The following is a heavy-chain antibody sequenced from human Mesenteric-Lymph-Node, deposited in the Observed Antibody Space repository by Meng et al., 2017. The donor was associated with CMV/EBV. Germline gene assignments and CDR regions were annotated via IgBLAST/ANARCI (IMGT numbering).Heavy chain of an antibody. V-gene: IGHV4-61*01. J-gene: IGHJ6*02. Sequence: SETLSLTCTVSGDSVSGGSYYWTWIRQAPGKGLEWIGYIYNSVSTNYNPSLESRVTISVDTSKNQISLRLSSVTAADTAVYYCARSRHYYFYGLDVWGQGTTVTVSS. CDR1: GDSVSGGSYY. CDR2: IYNSVST. CDR3: ARSRHYYFYGLDV.